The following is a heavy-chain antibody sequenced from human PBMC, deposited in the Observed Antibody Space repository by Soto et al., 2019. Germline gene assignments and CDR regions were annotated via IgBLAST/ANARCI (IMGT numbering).Heavy chain of an antibody. Sequence: GSLKLSSAASGFTFRDSAMHWARQASGKGLEWLGRIRSKANNFATAYAASVKGRFTISRDDAKNTVYLQMNSLNSEDTAVYYCTRRSEYDSGGYYYAYDYWGQGTRVTSPQ. CDR2: IRSKANNFAT. V-gene: IGHV3-73*01. CDR3: TRRSEYDSGGYYYAYDY. CDR1: GFTFRDSA. J-gene: IGHJ4*02. D-gene: IGHD3-22*01.